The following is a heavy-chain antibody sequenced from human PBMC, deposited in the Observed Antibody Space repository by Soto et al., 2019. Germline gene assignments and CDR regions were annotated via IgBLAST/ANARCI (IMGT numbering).Heavy chain of an antibody. CDR1: GYIFTGYY. D-gene: IGHD5-18*01. CDR3: ARDAAMGDYYHYGMDV. CDR2: INPSSGGA. Sequence: GASVKVSCKASGYIFTGYYLHWVRQAPGQGLEWMGWINPSSGGANIAQKFQGWVTMTRDTSIDTAYMELTRLRSDDTAVYYCARDAAMGDYYHYGMDVWGQGTPVTVSS. V-gene: IGHV1-2*04. J-gene: IGHJ6*02.